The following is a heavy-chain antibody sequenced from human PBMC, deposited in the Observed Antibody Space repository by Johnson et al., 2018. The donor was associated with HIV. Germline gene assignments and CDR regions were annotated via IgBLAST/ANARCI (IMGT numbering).Heavy chain of an antibody. V-gene: IGHV3-30*19. J-gene: IGHJ3*02. CDR1: ASIFRSYW. CDR2: ISYDGSDK. Sequence: QVQLIESGGGLVQPGGSLRLSCAASASIFRSYWMSWVRQAPGKGLEWVAVISYDGSDKDYADSVKGRFTISRDSSKNTLYLQMNSLRPQDTAVYYCARTRQGDAFDIWGQGTLVTVSS. CDR3: ARTRQGDAFDI.